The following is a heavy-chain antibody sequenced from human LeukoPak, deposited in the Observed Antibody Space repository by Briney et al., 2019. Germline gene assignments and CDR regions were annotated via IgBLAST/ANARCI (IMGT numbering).Heavy chain of an antibody. V-gene: IGHV4-34*01. CDR2: IHYTGAT. Sequence: SETLSLTCAVYGGSFSGYYWSWIRQTPGRGLEWVGEIHYTGATSYNPSFKSRATISTDTSKNQFSLRLSSVTAADTAVYYCARGNILTGYCFDFWGQGALVTVSS. D-gene: IGHD3-9*01. J-gene: IGHJ4*02. CDR1: GGSFSGYY. CDR3: ARGNILTGYCFDF.